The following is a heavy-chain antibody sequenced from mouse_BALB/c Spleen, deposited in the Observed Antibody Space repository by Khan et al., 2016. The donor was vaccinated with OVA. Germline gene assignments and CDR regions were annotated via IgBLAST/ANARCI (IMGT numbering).Heavy chain of an antibody. Sequence: QVQLQQSGPGLVQPSQSLSITCTVSGFSLNNYSVHWVRQSPGKGLEWLGVIWSAGSTDYNAAFISRLTISKDNSRSQVFFKMNSLQPNDTAIYYCARRGYDYGRGALFAYWGQGTLGTVSA. CDR3: ARRGYDYGRGALFAY. J-gene: IGHJ3*01. D-gene: IGHD2-4*01. V-gene: IGHV2-2*02. CDR2: IWSAGST. CDR1: GFSLNNYS.